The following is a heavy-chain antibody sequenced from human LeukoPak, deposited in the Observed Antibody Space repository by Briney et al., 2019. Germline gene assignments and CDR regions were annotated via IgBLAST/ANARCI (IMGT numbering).Heavy chain of an antibody. D-gene: IGHD6-19*01. CDR1: GFTFDDYA. CDR3: AKASIAVAGTGGAFDI. V-gene: IGHV3-9*01. Sequence: GGSLRLSCAASGFTFDDYAMHWVRQAPEKGLEWVSGISWNSGSIGYADSVKGRFTISRDNAKNSLYLQMNSLRAEDTALYYCAKASIAVAGTGGAFDIWGQGTMVTVSS. CDR2: ISWNSGSI. J-gene: IGHJ3*02.